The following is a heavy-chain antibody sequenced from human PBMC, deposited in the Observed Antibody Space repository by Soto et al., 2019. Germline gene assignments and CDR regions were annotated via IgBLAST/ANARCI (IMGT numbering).Heavy chain of an antibody. CDR1: GFTFSSYA. Sequence: EVQRVESGGGLVQPGGSLRLSCAASGFTFSSYAMHWVRQAPGKGLEYVSVISSNGGSTYYANSVKGRFTISRDNSKNTLYLQMGSLRAEDMAVYYCARAIWETYGMDVWGQGTTVTVSS. D-gene: IGHD3-9*01. CDR3: ARAIWETYGMDV. CDR2: ISSNGGST. V-gene: IGHV3-64*01. J-gene: IGHJ6*02.